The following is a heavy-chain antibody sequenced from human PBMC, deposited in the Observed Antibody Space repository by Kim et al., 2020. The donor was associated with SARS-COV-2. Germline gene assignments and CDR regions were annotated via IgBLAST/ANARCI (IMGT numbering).Heavy chain of an antibody. CDR2: MYYSGST. CDR1: GGSIRSGDYY. V-gene: IGHV4-30-4*01. CDR3: ARLHFGSQYVYFDL. Sequence: SETLSLTCSVSGGSIRSGDYYWSWIRQPPGKGLEWIGYMYYSGSTYYNPSLKSRVTISVDTSKNQFSLKLSSVTAADTAVYYCARLHFGSQYVYFDLWGR. J-gene: IGHJ2*01. D-gene: IGHD3-3*01.